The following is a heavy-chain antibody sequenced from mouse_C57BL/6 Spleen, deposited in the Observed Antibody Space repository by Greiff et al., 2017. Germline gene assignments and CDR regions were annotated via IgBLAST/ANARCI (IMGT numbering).Heavy chain of an antibody. J-gene: IGHJ4*01. Sequence: EVMLVESGGGLVQPRGSLKLSCAASGFSFNTYAMNWVRQAPGKGLEWVARIRSKSNNYATYYADSVKDRFTISRDDSESMLYLQMNNLKTEDTAMYYCVRGLYDYDRRAMDYWGQGTSVTGSS. CDR1: GFSFNTYA. V-gene: IGHV10-1*01. CDR2: IRSKSNNYAT. D-gene: IGHD2-4*01. CDR3: VRGLYDYDRRAMDY.